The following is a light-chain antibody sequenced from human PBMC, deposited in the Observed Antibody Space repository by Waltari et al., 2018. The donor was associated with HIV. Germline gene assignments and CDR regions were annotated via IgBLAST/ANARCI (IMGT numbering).Light chain of an antibody. CDR3: QQYYSTPLT. Sequence: VMTQSPDSLAVSLGERATINCKPSQSVLYSSNDKNYLAWYQQKPGQPPELLIYWASTRESGVPDRFSGSGSATDFTLTISSLQAEDVAVYYCQQYYSTPLTFGGGTQVEIK. V-gene: IGKV4-1*01. CDR2: WAS. J-gene: IGKJ4*01. CDR1: QSVLYSSNDKNY.